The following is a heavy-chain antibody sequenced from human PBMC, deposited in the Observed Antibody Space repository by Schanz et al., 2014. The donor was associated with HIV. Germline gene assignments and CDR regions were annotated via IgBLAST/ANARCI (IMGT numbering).Heavy chain of an antibody. CDR2: MWYDESHK. D-gene: IGHD2-15*01. CDR3: AKTVVVVVAATHEMDV. CDR1: GFTFSSSG. V-gene: IGHV3-33*03. Sequence: QVQLVESGGGVVKPGGSLRLSCTASGFTFSSSGMHWVRQAPGKGLEWVAAMWYDESHKGYADSVKGRFTISRDNAKNSLYLQMNSLRAEDTAVYYCAKTVVVVVAATHEMDVWGQGTTVTVSS. J-gene: IGHJ6*02.